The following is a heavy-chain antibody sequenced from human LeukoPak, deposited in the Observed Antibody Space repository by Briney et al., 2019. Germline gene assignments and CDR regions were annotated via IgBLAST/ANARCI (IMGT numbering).Heavy chain of an antibody. CDR3: AKDVSLGGIVVVVAAYFDY. CDR1: GFTFSDYY. Sequence: PGGSLRLSCAASGFTFSDYYMSWIRQAPGKGLEWVSYISSSGSTIYYADSVKGRFTISRDNAKNSLYLQMNSLRAEDTAVYYCAKDVSLGGIVVVVAAYFDYWGQGTLVTVSS. J-gene: IGHJ4*02. V-gene: IGHV3-11*01. D-gene: IGHD2-15*01. CDR2: ISSSGSTI.